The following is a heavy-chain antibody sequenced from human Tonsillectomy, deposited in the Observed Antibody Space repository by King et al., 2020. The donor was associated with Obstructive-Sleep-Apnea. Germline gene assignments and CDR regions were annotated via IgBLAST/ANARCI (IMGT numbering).Heavy chain of an antibody. CDR3: TRGRGSRWLPFDY. D-gene: IGHD5-24*01. CDR2: IRSKAYGGTT. CDR1: GFTFGDYA. Sequence: VQLVESGGGLVQPGRSLRLSCTASGFTFGDYAMNWFRQAPGKGLEWVGFIRSKAYGGTTEYAASVKGRFIISRDDSKSIAYLQMNSLKTEDTAVYYCTRGRGSRWLPFDYWGQGTLVTVSS. V-gene: IGHV3-49*03. J-gene: IGHJ4*02.